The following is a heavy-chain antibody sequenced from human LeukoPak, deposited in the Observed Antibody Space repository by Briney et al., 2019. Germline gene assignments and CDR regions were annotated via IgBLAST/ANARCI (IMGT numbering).Heavy chain of an antibody. CDR3: ARVDSWFGELPHYYFDY. CDR2: INPNSGGT. J-gene: IGHJ4*02. CDR1: GYTFTGYY. V-gene: IGHV1-2*02. Sequence: GASVKVSCKASGYTFTGYYMHWVRQAPGQGLEWMGWINPNSGGTNYAQKFQGRVTMTRDTSKNQFSLKLSSVTAADTAVYYCARVDSWFGELPHYYFDYWGQGTLVTVSS. D-gene: IGHD3-10*01.